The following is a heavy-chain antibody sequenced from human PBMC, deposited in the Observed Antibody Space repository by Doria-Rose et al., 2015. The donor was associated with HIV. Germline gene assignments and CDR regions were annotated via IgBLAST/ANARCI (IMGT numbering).Heavy chain of an antibody. CDR1: GGSLSGYY. Sequence: QVQLQESGAGLVKPSEALSLTCAVFGGSLSGYYWSWIRQPPGKGLEWIGEINHSGSTNYKTSLKSRVTISLDTSKNLFSLKLSSVTAADTAVYYCARGLLRGGWNDVDYYYGMDVWGQGTTVTVSS. CDR3: ARGLLRGGWNDVDYYYGMDV. V-gene: IGHV4-34*01. D-gene: IGHD1-1*01. CDR2: INHSGST. J-gene: IGHJ6*02.